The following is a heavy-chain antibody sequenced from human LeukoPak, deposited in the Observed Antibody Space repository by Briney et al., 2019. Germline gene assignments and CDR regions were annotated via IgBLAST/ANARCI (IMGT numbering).Heavy chain of an antibody. D-gene: IGHD4-17*01. CDR1: GFTFSSYA. CDR2: VSYDGSNK. Sequence: GRSLRLSCAASGFTFSSYAMHWVRQAPGKGLEWVAVVSYDGSNKYYADSVKGRFTISRDNSKNTLYLQMNSLRAEDTAVYYCAREDYGDSRIPYYGMDVWGQGTTVTVSS. V-gene: IGHV3-30-3*01. CDR3: AREDYGDSRIPYYGMDV. J-gene: IGHJ6*02.